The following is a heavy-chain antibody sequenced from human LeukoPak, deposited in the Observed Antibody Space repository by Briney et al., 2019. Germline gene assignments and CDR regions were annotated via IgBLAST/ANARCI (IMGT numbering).Heavy chain of an antibody. J-gene: IGHJ4*02. Sequence: PGGSLRLSCAASGFTFSDYYMSWIRQAPGKGLEWVSYIRSSSSYTKYADSVKGRFTISRDNAKNSLYLQMNSLRAEDTAVYYCARGYCSSSSCPLNDYWGQGTLVTVSS. D-gene: IGHD2-2*01. CDR2: IRSSSSYT. CDR1: GFTFSDYY. V-gene: IGHV3-11*05. CDR3: ARGYCSSSSCPLNDY.